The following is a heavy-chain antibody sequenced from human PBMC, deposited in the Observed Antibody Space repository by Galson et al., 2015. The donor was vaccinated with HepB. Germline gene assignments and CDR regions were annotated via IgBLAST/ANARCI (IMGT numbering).Heavy chain of an antibody. CDR1: GFTFNSYS. Sequence: SLRLSCAASGFTFNSYSMNWVRQAPGKGLEWVSAISGGADTTYYADSVKGRFTISRDNSKNTLYLDMHSLRAEDTAVYYCAKKDCSSTRCYHFDHWGQGTLVTVSS. CDR3: AKKDCSSTRCYHFDH. V-gene: IGHV3-23*01. D-gene: IGHD2-2*01. J-gene: IGHJ4*02. CDR2: ISGGADTT.